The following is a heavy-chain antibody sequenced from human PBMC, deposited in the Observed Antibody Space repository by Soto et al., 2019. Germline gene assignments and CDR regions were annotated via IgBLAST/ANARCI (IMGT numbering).Heavy chain of an antibody. D-gene: IGHD3-9*01. J-gene: IGHJ5*02. CDR3: ARSFYDLSTATGGHWFDP. CDR1: GGSINTAGYY. CDR2: IFYSGTT. Sequence: QVQLQESGPGLVKPSQTLSLTCTVSGGSINTAGYYWNWVRHSPGKGLEWIGYIFYSGTTYYNPSLESRLTMSLDKSKNQFSLRLSSVTAADTAYYYCARSFYDLSTATGGHWFDPWGHGTLVTVSS. V-gene: IGHV4-31*03.